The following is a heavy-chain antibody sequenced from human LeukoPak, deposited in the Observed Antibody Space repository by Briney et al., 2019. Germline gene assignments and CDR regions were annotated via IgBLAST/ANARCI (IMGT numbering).Heavy chain of an antibody. CDR1: GFTFSSYW. CDR2: INHNGNVN. V-gene: IGHV3-7*03. D-gene: IGHD5-24*01. Sequence: PGGSLRLSCAASGFTFSSYWMNWARQAPGKGLEWVASINHNGNVNYYVDSVKGRFTISRDNAKNSLYLQMNSLRAEDTAVYYCARDVGGRWLQLYYWGQGTLVTVSS. CDR3: ARDVGGRWLQLYY. J-gene: IGHJ4*02.